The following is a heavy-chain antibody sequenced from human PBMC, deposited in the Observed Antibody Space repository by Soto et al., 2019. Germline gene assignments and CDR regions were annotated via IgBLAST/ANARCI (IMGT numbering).Heavy chain of an antibody. CDR1: GFTFSSYE. Sequence: GGSLRLSCAASGFTFSSYEMNWVRQSPGKGLEWVSYISSSGGTIYHAESVKGRFTISRDNAKNSLYLQMNSLRAEDTAVYYCARGPVIVYSGSPEAAFDIWGQGTMVTVSS. D-gene: IGHD1-26*01. CDR2: ISSSGGTI. J-gene: IGHJ3*02. CDR3: ARGPVIVYSGSPEAAFDI. V-gene: IGHV3-48*03.